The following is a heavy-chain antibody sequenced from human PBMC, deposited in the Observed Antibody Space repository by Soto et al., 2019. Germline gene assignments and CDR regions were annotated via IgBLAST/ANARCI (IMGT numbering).Heavy chain of an antibody. J-gene: IGHJ6*02. CDR2: IYYSGST. CDR1: GGSISSYY. V-gene: IGHV4-59*01. CDR3: ARDQGYYGSGSYYFYGMDV. D-gene: IGHD3-10*01. Sequence: SETLSLTCTVSGGSISSYYWSWIRQPPGKGLEWIGYIYYSGSTNYNPSLKSRVTISVDTSKNQFSLKLSSVTAADTAVYYCARDQGYYGSGSYYFYGMDVWGQGTTVTVSS.